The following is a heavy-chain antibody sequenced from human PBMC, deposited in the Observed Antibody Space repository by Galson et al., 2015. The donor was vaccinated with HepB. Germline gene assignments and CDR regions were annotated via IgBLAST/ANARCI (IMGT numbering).Heavy chain of an antibody. J-gene: IGHJ1*01. CDR3: ATEGYTSTWYRY. V-gene: IGHV3-66*01. Sequence: SLRLSCAASGFIVTRKYMSWVRQAPGKGLEWVSSIYWGDRTDYGDSVKDRFTISRDISTNTLYLQMNSRRVDDTALYYCATEGYTSTWYRYWGQGTLVTVSS. D-gene: IGHD3-16*02. CDR2: IYWGDRT. CDR1: GFIVTRKY.